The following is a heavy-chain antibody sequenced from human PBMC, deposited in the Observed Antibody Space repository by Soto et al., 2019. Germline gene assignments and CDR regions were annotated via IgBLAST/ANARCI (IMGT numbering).Heavy chain of an antibody. CDR1: GFTFSNAW. CDR2: IKSKTDGGTT. V-gene: IGHV3-15*01. Sequence: GGSLRLSCAASGFTFSNAWMSWVRQAPGKGLEWVGRIKSKTDGGTTDYAAPVKGRFTISRDDSKNTLYLQMNSLKTEDTAVYYCTTGVYYYDSSGYYLSDYWGQGTLVTVSS. D-gene: IGHD3-22*01. CDR3: TTGVYYYDSSGYYLSDY. J-gene: IGHJ4*02.